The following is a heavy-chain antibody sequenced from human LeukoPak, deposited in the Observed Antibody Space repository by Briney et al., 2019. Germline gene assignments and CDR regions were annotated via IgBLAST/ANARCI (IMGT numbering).Heavy chain of an antibody. V-gene: IGHV4-34*01. Sequence: SETLSLTCAVYGGSSSDYYWNWIRQPPGKGLEWIGEINHSGSTNYNPSLKSRVTISVDTSKNQFSLKLSSVTAADTAVYYCARVYYDYVWGSYRSQYYFDYWGQGTLVTVSS. D-gene: IGHD3-16*02. CDR2: INHSGST. J-gene: IGHJ4*02. CDR1: GGSSSDYY. CDR3: ARVYYDYVWGSYRSQYYFDY.